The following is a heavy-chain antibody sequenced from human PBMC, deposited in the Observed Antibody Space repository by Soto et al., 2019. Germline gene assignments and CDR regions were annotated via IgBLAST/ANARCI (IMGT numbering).Heavy chain of an antibody. D-gene: IGHD2-15*01. CDR3: AYLPCSGGSCYWFSFSGMDV. J-gene: IGHJ6*02. CDR2: IYWDDDK. Sequence: QITLKESGPTLVKPTQTLTLTCTFSGFSLSTSGVGVAWIRQPPGKALEWLALIYWDDDKRYRPSLESRLTITKDASKNPVVLTMTNMDSVDTATYYCAYLPCSGGSCYWFSFSGMDVWGQGPTVTVSS. V-gene: IGHV2-5*02. CDR1: GFSLSTSGVG.